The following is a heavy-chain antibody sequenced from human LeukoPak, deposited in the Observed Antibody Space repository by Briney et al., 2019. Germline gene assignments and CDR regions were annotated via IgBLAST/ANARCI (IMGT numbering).Heavy chain of an antibody. V-gene: IGHV1-18*01. Sequence: GASVKVSCKASGYTFTSYGISWVRQAPGQGLEWMGWISAYNGNTNYAQKLQGRVTMTTDTSTSTAYMGLRSLRSDDTAVYYCARAYCSSTSCYIADYWGQGTLVTVSS. CDR3: ARAYCSSTSCYIADY. D-gene: IGHD2-2*02. CDR1: GYTFTSYG. J-gene: IGHJ4*02. CDR2: ISAYNGNT.